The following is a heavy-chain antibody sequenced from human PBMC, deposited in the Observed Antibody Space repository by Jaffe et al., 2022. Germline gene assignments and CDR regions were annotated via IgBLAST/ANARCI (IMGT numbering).Heavy chain of an antibody. CDR2: IYPGDSDT. J-gene: IGHJ3*02. CDR3: VATNTVAYYYDSSGYYNSAADAFDI. D-gene: IGHD3-22*01. CDR1: GYSFTSYW. Sequence: EVQLVQSGAEVKKPGESLKISCKGSGYSFTSYWIGWVRQMPGKGLEWMGIIYPGDSDTRYSPSFQGQVTISADKSISTAYLQWSSLKASDTAMYYCVATNTVAYYYDSSGYYNSAADAFDIWGQGTMVTVSS. V-gene: IGHV5-51*03.